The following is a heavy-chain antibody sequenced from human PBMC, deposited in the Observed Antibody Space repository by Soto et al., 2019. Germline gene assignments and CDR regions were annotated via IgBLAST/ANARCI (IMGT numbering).Heavy chain of an antibody. CDR2: INADNGNT. Sequence: QVQLVQSGAEVKKPGASVRISCRTSGYTFTAYHIHWVRQAPGQRLEWLGWINADNGNTKYSQKFWGRVTITSDTSANNAYMELSSLRPTDTALYFCAREQYCISASCYRYFDVWGRGTLVTVSS. CDR3: AREQYCISASCYRYFDV. J-gene: IGHJ2*01. D-gene: IGHD2-2*02. CDR1: GYTFTAYH. V-gene: IGHV1-3*01.